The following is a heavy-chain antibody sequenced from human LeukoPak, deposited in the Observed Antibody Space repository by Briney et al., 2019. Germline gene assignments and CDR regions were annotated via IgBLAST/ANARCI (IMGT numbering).Heavy chain of an antibody. J-gene: IGHJ4*02. V-gene: IGHV4-59*01. CDR2: IYYSGST. Sequence: PSETLSLTCTVSGGSISSYYWSWIRQPPGKGLEWIGYIYYSGSTNYNPSPKSRVTISVDTSKNQFSLKLSSVTAADTAVYYCARAGDGYKPNLFDYWGQGTLVTVSS. D-gene: IGHD5-24*01. CDR1: GGSISSYY. CDR3: ARAGDGYKPNLFDY.